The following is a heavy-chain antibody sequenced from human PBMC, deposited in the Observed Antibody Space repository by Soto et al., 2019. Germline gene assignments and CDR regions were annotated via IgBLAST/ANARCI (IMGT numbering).Heavy chain of an antibody. J-gene: IGHJ1*01. V-gene: IGHV2-5*02. Sequence: QITLKESGPTLVKPTQTLTLTCTFSGFSLSTSGVGVGWIRQPPGKALEWLALIYWDDDKRYSPSLKSRLTITKDTSKNQVVLTMTNMDPVDTATYYCAHSPRLYDILTGYYNPHFFQHWGQGTLVTVSS. D-gene: IGHD3-9*01. CDR3: AHSPRLYDILTGYYNPHFFQH. CDR1: GFSLSTSGVG. CDR2: IYWDDDK.